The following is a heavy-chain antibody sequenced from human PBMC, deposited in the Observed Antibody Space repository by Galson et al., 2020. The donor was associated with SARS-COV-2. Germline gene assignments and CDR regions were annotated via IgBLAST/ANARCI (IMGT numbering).Heavy chain of an antibody. D-gene: IGHD5-18*01. V-gene: IGHV3-33*01. Sequence: TGGSLRLSCAASGFTFSSYGMHWVRQAPGKGLEWVAVIWYDGSNKYYADSVKGRFTISRDNSKNTLYLQMNSLRAEDTAVYYCARDGIVYSYAPSFDYWGQGTLVTVSS. J-gene: IGHJ4*02. CDR1: GFTFSSYG. CDR2: IWYDGSNK. CDR3: ARDGIVYSYAPSFDY.